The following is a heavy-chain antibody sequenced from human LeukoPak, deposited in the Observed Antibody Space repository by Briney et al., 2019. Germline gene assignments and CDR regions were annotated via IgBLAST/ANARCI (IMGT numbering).Heavy chain of an antibody. V-gene: IGHV3-30-3*01. CDR1: GFTFSSYA. D-gene: IGHD6-6*01. J-gene: IGHJ4*02. CDR2: ISYDGSNK. CDR3: ARGRAARSPFDY. Sequence: AGGSLRLSCAASGFTFSSYAMHWVRQAPGKGLEWVAVISYDGSNKYYADSVKGRFTISRDNSKNTLYLQMNSLRAEDTAVYYCARGRAARSPFDYWGQGTLVTVSS.